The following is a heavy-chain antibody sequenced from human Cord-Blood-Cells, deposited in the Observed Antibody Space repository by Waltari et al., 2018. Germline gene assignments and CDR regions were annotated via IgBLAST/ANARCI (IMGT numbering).Heavy chain of an antibody. J-gene: IGHJ2*01. CDR2: INSDGSST. CDR1: GFTFSSYW. V-gene: IGHV3-74*01. D-gene: IGHD3-3*01. Sequence: EVQLVESGGGLVQPGGSLRLSCAASGFTFSSYWRPWVRQAPGKGLVWVSRINSDGSSTSYADSVKGRFTISRDNAKNTLYLQMNSLRAEDTAVYYCARDRDSQSDWYFDLWGRGTLVTVSS. CDR3: ARDRDSQSDWYFDL.